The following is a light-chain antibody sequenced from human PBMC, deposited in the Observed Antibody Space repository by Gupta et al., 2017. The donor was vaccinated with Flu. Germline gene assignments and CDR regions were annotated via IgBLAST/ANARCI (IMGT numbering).Light chain of an antibody. CDR2: ENN. CDR1: SYKIGSNF. V-gene: IGLV1-51*02. Sequence: QSVLPRPPSVSAAPGPKVTIPCSASSYKIGSNFVSWYQHLPRTAPKLLIYENNKRPSGIPDRFSGSKSGASATLGITGLQTGDEADYYCLSWDSSLSAEVFGGGTKLTVL. J-gene: IGLJ3*02. CDR3: LSWDSSLSAEV.